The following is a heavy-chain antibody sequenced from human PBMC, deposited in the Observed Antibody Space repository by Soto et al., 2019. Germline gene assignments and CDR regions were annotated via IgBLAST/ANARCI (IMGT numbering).Heavy chain of an antibody. CDR1: DFTFKVYT. CDR3: ARGASAPRTETQHNRGGMDV. D-gene: IGHD1-1*01. CDR2: ISSRSDYI. V-gene: IGHV3-21*04. J-gene: IGHJ6*01. Sequence: GGSLRLSCRSSDFTFKVYTMNWVRQAPGKGLEWVSSISSRSDYIHYADSVKGRFTISRDNAENSLFLELTSLRVDDTALYYCARGASAPRTETQHNRGGMDVWGQGTPVTVSS.